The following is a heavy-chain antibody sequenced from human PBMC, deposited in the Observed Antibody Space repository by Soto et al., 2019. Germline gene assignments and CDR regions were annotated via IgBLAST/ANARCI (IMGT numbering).Heavy chain of an antibody. V-gene: IGHV3-30*18. J-gene: IGHJ4*02. D-gene: IGHD1-26*01. Sequence: GGSLRLSCAASGFTFSSYGMHWVRQAPGKGLEWVAVISYDGSNKYYADSVKGRFTISRDNSKNTLYLQMNSLRAEDTAVYYCAKDWESTFFDYWGQGTLVTVSS. CDR3: AKDWESTFFDY. CDR2: ISYDGSNK. CDR1: GFTFSSYG.